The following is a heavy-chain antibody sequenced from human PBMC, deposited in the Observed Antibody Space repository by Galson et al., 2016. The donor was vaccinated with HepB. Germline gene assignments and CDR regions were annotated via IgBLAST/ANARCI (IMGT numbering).Heavy chain of an antibody. CDR3: AKGRPDYYGSRSYAPLDY. CDR2: IWYDGSQK. D-gene: IGHD3-10*01. CDR1: RFTFSNYG. V-gene: IGHV3-33*06. Sequence: SLRLSCAASRFTFSNYGMHWVRQAPGKGLEWVAVIWYDGSQKYYADSVKGRFTISRDNSKNTLSLQMNSLRAEDTAVYYCAKGRPDYYGSRSYAPLDYWGQGTLVTVSS. J-gene: IGHJ4*02.